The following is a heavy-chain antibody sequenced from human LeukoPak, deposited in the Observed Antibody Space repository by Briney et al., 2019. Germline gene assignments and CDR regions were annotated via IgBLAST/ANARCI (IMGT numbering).Heavy chain of an antibody. V-gene: IGHV4-34*01. J-gene: IGHJ4*02. D-gene: IGHD3-22*01. CDR1: GGSFSGYY. Sequence: SETLSPTCAVYGGSFSGYYWSWIRQPPGKGLEWIGEINHSGSTNYNPSLKSRVTISVDTSKNQFSLKLSSVTAADTAVYYCARGRYHYDSSGYYFLYNYFDYWGQGTLVTVSS. CDR3: ARGRYHYDSSGYYFLYNYFDY. CDR2: INHSGST.